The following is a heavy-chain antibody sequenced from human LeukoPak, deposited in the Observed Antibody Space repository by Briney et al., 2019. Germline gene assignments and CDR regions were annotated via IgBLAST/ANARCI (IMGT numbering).Heavy chain of an antibody. CDR3: AKRGKGGAPGHYFDY. J-gene: IGHJ4*02. V-gene: IGHV3-43*02. Sequence: GGSLRLSCAASGFTFSSYAMHWVRQAPGKGLEWVSLISGDGGSTYYADSVKGRFTISRDNSKNSLYLQMNSLRTEDTALYYCAKRGKGGAPGHYFDYWGQGTLVTVSS. D-gene: IGHD3-16*01. CDR1: GFTFSSYA. CDR2: ISGDGGST.